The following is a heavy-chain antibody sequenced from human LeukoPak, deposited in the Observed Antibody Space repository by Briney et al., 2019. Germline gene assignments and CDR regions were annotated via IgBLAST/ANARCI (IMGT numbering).Heavy chain of an antibody. CDR1: GFTFNSYS. CDR2: ISSSSSYI. Sequence: PGGSLRLSCAASGFTFNSYSMNWVRQAPGQGLEWVSSISSSSSYIYYADTVKGRFTMSRDNAKNSLYLQMNSLRAEDTAVYYCARDTRSFDYWGQGTLVTVSS. V-gene: IGHV3-21*04. CDR3: ARDTRSFDY. J-gene: IGHJ4*02.